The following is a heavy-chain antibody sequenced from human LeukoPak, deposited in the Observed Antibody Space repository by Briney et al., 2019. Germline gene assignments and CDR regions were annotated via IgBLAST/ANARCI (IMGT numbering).Heavy chain of an antibody. CDR1: GFTFSNYN. J-gene: IGHJ4*02. D-gene: IGHD3-16*01. CDR3: ARGFWGVVYFDY. Sequence: GGSLRLSCAASGFTFSNYNMNWVRQAPGKGLEWVSYISSSSSAIYYADSVKGRFTISRDNSKNTLYLQMGSLRAEDMAVYYCARGFWGVVYFDYWGQGTLVTVSS. CDR2: ISSSSSAI. V-gene: IGHV3-48*01.